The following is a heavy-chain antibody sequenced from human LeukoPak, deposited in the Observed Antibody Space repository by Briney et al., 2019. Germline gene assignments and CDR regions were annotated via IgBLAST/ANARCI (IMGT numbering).Heavy chain of an antibody. J-gene: IGHJ4*02. Sequence: SETLSLTCTVSGGSISSYYWGWIRQPPGKGLEWIGSIYYSGSTYYNPSLKSRVTISVDTSKNQFSLKLSSVTAADSAVYYCARHSGYYGSGSYYLLPFDYWGQGTLVTVSS. V-gene: IGHV4-39*01. D-gene: IGHD3-10*01. CDR2: IYYSGST. CDR1: GGSISSYY. CDR3: ARHSGYYGSGSYYLLPFDY.